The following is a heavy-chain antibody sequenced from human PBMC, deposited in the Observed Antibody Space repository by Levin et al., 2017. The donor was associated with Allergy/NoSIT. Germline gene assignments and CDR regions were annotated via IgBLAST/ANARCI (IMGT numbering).Heavy chain of an antibody. Sequence: GGSLRLSCAASGFTFDDYAMHWVRQAPGKGLEWVSGISWNSGSIGYADSVKGRFTISRDNAKNSLYLQMNSLRAEDTALYYCAKDYGFGGPFDYWGQGTLVTVSS. D-gene: IGHD3-10*01. J-gene: IGHJ4*02. CDR3: AKDYGFGGPFDY. CDR1: GFTFDDYA. V-gene: IGHV3-9*01. CDR2: ISWNSGSI.